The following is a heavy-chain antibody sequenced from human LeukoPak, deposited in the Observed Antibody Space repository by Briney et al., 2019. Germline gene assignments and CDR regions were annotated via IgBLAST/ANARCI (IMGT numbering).Heavy chain of an antibody. CDR3: AKDVISSGWYGLDY. D-gene: IGHD6-19*01. V-gene: IGHV3-33*06. CDR1: GFTFSSYG. J-gene: IGHJ4*02. CDR2: IWYDGSNK. Sequence: GGSLRLSCAASGFTFSSYGMHWVRQAPGKGLEWVAVIWYDGSNKYYADSVKGRFTISRDNSKNTLYLQMDSLRAEDTAVYHCAKDVISSGWYGLDYWGQGTLVTVSS.